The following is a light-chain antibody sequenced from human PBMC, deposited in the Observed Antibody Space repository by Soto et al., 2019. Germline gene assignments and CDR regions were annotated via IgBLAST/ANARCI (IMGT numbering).Light chain of an antibody. CDR3: QQYDNYPLT. J-gene: IGKJ4*01. V-gene: IGKV1-5*01. CDR1: QSVRSW. Sequence: IHMTHSPSTLSASVLYRVTITFLASQSVRSWLAWYQQKPGRAPKFLIYDASSLESGVPSRFSGSGSGTEFTLTISNLQPDDFATYYCQQYDNYPLTFGGGTKVDIK. CDR2: DAS.